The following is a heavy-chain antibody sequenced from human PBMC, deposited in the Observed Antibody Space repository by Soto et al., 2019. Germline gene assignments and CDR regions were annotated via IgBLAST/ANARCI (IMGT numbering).Heavy chain of an antibody. J-gene: IGHJ4*02. CDR1: GGSIRSYY. V-gene: IGHV4-59*08. D-gene: IGHD3-9*01. Sequence: SETLSLTCTVSGGSIRSYYWSWIRQPPGKGLEWIGYIYYSGSTNYNPSLKSRVTISVDTSKNQFSLKLSSVTAADTAVYYCARSYYDILTGYSHLDYWGQRTLVTVSS. CDR2: IYYSGST. CDR3: ARSYYDILTGYSHLDY.